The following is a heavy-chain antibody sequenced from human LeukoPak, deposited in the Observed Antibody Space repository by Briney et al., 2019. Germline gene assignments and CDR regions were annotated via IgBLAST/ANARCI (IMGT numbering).Heavy chain of an antibody. J-gene: IGHJ3*02. CDR2: ISAYNGNT. CDR1: GYTFTSYG. V-gene: IGHV1-18*01. D-gene: IGHD1-26*01. CDR3: ARDLKVGATVAFDI. Sequence: ASVKVSCKASGYTFTSYGISWVRQAPGQGLEWMGWISAYNGNTNYAQKLQGRVTMTTGTSTSTAYMELRSLRSDDTAVYYCARDLKVGATVAFDIWGQGTMVTVSS.